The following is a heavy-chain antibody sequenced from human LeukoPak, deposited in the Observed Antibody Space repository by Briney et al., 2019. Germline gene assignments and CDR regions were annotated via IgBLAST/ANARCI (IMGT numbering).Heavy chain of an antibody. J-gene: IGHJ3*02. CDR3: AREQTGTDI. V-gene: IGHV3-23*01. Sequence: GGSLRLSCAASGFTFSSYAMTWVRQAPGKGLEWVSAISDSGYSTYYADSVKGRFTISRDNAKNSVYLQMNSLRAEDTAVYYCAREQTGTDIWGQGTMVTVSS. CDR1: GFTFSSYA. D-gene: IGHD1-1*01. CDR2: ISDSGYST.